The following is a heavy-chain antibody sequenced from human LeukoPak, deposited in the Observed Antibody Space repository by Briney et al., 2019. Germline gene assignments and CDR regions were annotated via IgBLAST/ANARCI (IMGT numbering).Heavy chain of an antibody. Sequence: PSETLSLTCNVSGASISSSSYYWAWIRLPPGKGLEWVGTVYYSGHTYYNPSLKSRLTISADKSKNHFSLKLTSVTAADTAVYYCARDQTYSGSGIYTYFDYWGQGILVTVSS. CDR1: GASISSSSYY. CDR3: ARDQTYSGSGIYTYFDY. J-gene: IGHJ4*02. CDR2: VYYSGHT. D-gene: IGHD3-10*01. V-gene: IGHV4-39*02.